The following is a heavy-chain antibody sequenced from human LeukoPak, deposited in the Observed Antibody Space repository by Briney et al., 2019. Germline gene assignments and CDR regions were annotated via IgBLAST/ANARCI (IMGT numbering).Heavy chain of an antibody. CDR3: ARGGGEVDY. CDR1: GFTFGTYA. Sequence: GGSLRLSCAASGFTFGTYAMSWVRQGPGKGLEWVSSISSSSSYIYYADSVKGRFTISRDNAKNSLYLQMNSLRAEDTAVFYCARGGGEVDYWGQGTLVTVSS. CDR2: ISSSSSYI. J-gene: IGHJ4*02. D-gene: IGHD3-16*01. V-gene: IGHV3-21*01.